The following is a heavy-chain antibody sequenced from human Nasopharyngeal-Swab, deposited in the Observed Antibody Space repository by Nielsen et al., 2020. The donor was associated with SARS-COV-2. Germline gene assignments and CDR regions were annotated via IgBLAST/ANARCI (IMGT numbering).Heavy chain of an antibody. V-gene: IGHV4-59*12. D-gene: IGHD3-10*01. J-gene: IGHJ5*02. Sequence: SETLSLTCTVSGGSISSYYWSWIRQPPGKGLEWIGYIYYSGSTNYNPSLKSRVTISVDTSKNQFSLRLSSVTAADTAVYYCASSRGGWFDPWGQGTLVTVST. CDR2: IYYSGST. CDR3: ASSRGGWFDP. CDR1: GGSISSYY.